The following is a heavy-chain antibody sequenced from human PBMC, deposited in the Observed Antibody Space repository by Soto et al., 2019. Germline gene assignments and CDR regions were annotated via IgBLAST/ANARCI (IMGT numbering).Heavy chain of an antibody. CDR1: GFSFSRYD. CDR2: IGTAGDT. CDR3: TRSPVLVRGVRAFDY. V-gene: IGHV3-13*01. J-gene: IGHJ4*02. Sequence: GWSLRLSCAAAGFSFSRYDMHWVRQATGKSLEWVSAIGTAGDTYYPGSVKGRFTISRENAKNSLYLQMNSLRAGDTAVYYCTRSPVLVRGVRAFDYWGQGTLVTVSS. D-gene: IGHD3-10*01.